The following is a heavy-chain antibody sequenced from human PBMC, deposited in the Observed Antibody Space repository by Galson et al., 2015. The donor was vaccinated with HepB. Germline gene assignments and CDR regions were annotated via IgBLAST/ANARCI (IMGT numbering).Heavy chain of an antibody. D-gene: IGHD1-26*01. CDR1: GFTFSRYA. J-gene: IGHJ3*02. Sequence: SLRLSCATFGFTFSRYAMSWVRQAPGKGLEWVSGMSGTGGTTFYSDSVKGRFTISRDNSKNTVYLQVNSLRVEDTALFYCTREGQRMSARQGPQVRRFAFDIWGQGTMVTVSS. V-gene: IGHV3-23*01. CDR2: MSGTGGTT. CDR3: TREGQRMSARQGPQVRRFAFDI.